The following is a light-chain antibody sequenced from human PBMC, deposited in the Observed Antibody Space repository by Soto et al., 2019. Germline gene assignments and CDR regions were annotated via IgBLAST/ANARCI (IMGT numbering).Light chain of an antibody. J-gene: IGLJ1*01. Sequence: QSALTQPASVSGSPGQSITISCPGTRGDVGSNNLVSWYQQHPGKAPKLMIYEVSKRPSGVSNRFSGSKSGNTASLTISGLQAEDEADYYCCSYAGSSTDYVFGTGTKLTVL. V-gene: IGLV2-23*02. CDR2: EVS. CDR3: CSYAGSSTDYV. CDR1: RGDVGSNNL.